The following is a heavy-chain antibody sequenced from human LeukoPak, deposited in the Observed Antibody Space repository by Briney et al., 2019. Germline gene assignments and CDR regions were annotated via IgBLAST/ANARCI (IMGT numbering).Heavy chain of an antibody. CDR3: ARDQGTTVTSYSFDI. CDR2: ISYDGSNK. V-gene: IGHV3-30-3*01. CDR1: GFTFSTYA. D-gene: IGHD4-17*01. Sequence: GGCLRLSCAASGFTFSTYAAHWVRQAPGKGLEWVAVISYDGSNKYYADSVKGRFTISRDNSKNTLYLQMNSLRVEDTAVYYCARDQGTTVTSYSFDIWGQGTMVTVSS. J-gene: IGHJ3*02.